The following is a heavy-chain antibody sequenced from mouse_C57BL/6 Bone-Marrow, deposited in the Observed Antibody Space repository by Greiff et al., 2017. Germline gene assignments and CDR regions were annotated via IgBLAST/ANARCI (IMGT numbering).Heavy chain of an antibody. CDR2: IYPRSGNT. CDR3: AIGGPITTVVEYYFDY. J-gene: IGHJ2*01. V-gene: IGHV1-81*01. D-gene: IGHD1-1*01. CDR1: GYTFTSYG. Sequence: QVQLQQSGAELARPGASVKLSCKASGYTFTSYGISWVKQRTGQGLEWIGEIYPRSGNTYYNEKFKGKATLTADKSSSTAYIELRSLTSEDSAVYFCAIGGPITTVVEYYFDYWGQGTTLTVSS.